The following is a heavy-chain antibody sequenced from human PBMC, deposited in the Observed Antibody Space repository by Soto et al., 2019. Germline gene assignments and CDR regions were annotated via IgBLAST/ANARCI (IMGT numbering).Heavy chain of an antibody. CDR2: INPNSGGT. Sequence: ASVKGSCKASGYTFTGYYMHWVLQAPGQGLEWMGWINPNSGGTNYAQKFQGRVTFTRDTSANTAYMELSSLISEDTAVYYCARPKDYDDCLDLWGQGTLVTVSS. V-gene: IGHV1-2*02. CDR3: ARPKDYDDCLDL. J-gene: IGHJ4*02. CDR1: GYTFTGYY. D-gene: IGHD3-22*01.